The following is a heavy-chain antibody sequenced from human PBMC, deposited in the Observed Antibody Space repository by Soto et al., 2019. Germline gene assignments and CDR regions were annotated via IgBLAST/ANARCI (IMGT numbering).Heavy chain of an antibody. J-gene: IGHJ4*02. CDR2: IFHSGST. Sequence: QVQLQESGPGLVKPSETLSLTCTVSGGSISNYYWSWIRQSPGKGLEWLGYIFHSGSTYYNPSLKSRGTISVDTARSQFSLKLSSVTAADTAVYYCARGSEDWGQGTLVTVSS. CDR3: ARGSED. CDR1: GGSISNYY. V-gene: IGHV4-59*01.